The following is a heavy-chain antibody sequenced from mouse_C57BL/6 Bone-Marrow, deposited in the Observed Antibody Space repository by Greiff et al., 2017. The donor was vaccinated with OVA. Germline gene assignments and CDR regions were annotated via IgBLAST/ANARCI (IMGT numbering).Heavy chain of an antibody. CDR3: ARDYGYVWFAY. D-gene: IGHD2-2*01. Sequence: QVQLQQPGAELVRPGTSVKLSCKASGYTFTSYWMHWVKQRPGQGLEWIGVIDPSDSYTNYNQKFKGKATLTVDTSSSTAYRQLSSLTSEDSAVYYCARDYGYVWFAYWGQGTLVTVSA. CDR1: GYTFTSYW. CDR2: IDPSDSYT. V-gene: IGHV1-59*01. J-gene: IGHJ3*01.